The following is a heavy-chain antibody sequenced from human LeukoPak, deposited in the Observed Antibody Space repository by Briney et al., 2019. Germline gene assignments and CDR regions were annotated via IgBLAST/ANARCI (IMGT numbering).Heavy chain of an antibody. D-gene: IGHD3-10*01. CDR2: ISAYNGNT. V-gene: IGHV1-18*01. CDR1: GYTFTSYG. CDR3: ARDVGSITSGLDY. J-gene: IGHJ4*02. Sequence: GASEKVSCKASGYTFTSYGISWVRQAPGQGLEWMGWISAYNGNTNYAQKVQGRVTMTTDTSTTTAYMELRSLTSDDTAVYYCARDVGSITSGLDYWGQGTLVTVSS.